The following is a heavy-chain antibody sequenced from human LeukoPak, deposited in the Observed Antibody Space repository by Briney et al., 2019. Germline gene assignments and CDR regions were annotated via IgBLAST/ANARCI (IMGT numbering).Heavy chain of an antibody. CDR1: GFTFRIYA. CDR2: ISDSGGSR. J-gene: IGHJ4*02. Sequence: GGSLRLSCAASGFTFRIYAMSWVRQAPGKGLEWVSVISDSGGSRYYADSVKGRFTISRDNSKNTLYLQMNSLRAEDTAVYYCAKRVDSSGYYYLPYFDYWGQGTLVTVSS. CDR3: AKRVDSSGYYYLPYFDY. D-gene: IGHD3-22*01. V-gene: IGHV3-23*01.